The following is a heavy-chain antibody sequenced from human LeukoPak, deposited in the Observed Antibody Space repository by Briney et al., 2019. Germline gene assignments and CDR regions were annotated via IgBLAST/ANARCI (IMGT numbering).Heavy chain of an antibody. CDR3: AKTAPLVSSSAGGYFDL. D-gene: IGHD6-6*01. Sequence: QPGGSLRLSCAASGFTFDDYAMHWVRQAPGKGLEWVSGISWNSGSIGYADSVKGRFTISRDNAKNSLYLQMNSLRAEDMALYYCAKTAPLVSSSAGGYFDLWGRGTLVTVSS. CDR2: ISWNSGSI. CDR1: GFTFDDYA. J-gene: IGHJ2*01. V-gene: IGHV3-9*03.